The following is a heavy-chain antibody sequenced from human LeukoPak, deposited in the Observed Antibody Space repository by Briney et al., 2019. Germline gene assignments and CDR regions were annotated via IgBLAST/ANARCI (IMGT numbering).Heavy chain of an antibody. Sequence: GGSLRLSCAASGFTFSISDMHWVRQAPGKGLEWVAGIWKDGSKKYYADSVKGRFTISRDNSKNTLDLQMNSLRDEDTAVYYCAREEGRSGSFDYWGQGILVTVSS. J-gene: IGHJ4*02. D-gene: IGHD3-22*01. CDR1: GFTFSISD. CDR3: AREEGRSGSFDY. CDR2: IWKDGSKK. V-gene: IGHV3-33*01.